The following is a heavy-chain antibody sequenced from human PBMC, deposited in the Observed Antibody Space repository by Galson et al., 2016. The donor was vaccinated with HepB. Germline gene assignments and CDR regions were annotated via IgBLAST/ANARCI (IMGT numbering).Heavy chain of an antibody. V-gene: IGHV3-11*01. Sequence: SLRLSCAASGFTFSDYYMSWLRQAPGKGLEWLSYVSSLTGSTIKYADSVKGRFTISRDNSKSSLYLQMSSLRVEDTAVYYCVRDGHGQGPDFDYWGPGSLVTVSS. CDR2: VSSLTGSTI. J-gene: IGHJ4*02. CDR1: GFTFSDYY. D-gene: IGHD3/OR15-3a*01. CDR3: VRDGHGQGPDFDY.